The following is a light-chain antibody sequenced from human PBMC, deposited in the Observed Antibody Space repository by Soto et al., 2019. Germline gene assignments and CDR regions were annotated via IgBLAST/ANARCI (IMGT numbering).Light chain of an antibody. J-gene: IGKJ3*01. CDR1: QAVSSN. V-gene: IGKV3-15*01. Sequence: EIVMTQSPATLCVAPGERATLSCRASQAVSSNLAWYHQKPGQAPRLLIYAASTSAAGIPDRFSGSGSGTGFTLTITSLQSEDFAVYYCQHYNNWPFTFGPGTKVDIK. CDR2: AAS. CDR3: QHYNNWPFT.